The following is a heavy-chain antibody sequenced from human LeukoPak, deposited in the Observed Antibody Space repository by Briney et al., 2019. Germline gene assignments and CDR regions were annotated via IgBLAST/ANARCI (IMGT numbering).Heavy chain of an antibody. CDR1: GGTFSSYA. CDR3: ARATRSYGLDP. Sequence: GASVKVSCKASGGTFSSYAISWVRQAPGQGLEWMGRIIPILGIANYAQKFQGRVTITADKSTSTAYMELSSLRSEDTAVYYCARATRSYGLDPWGQGTLVTVSS. V-gene: IGHV1-69*04. J-gene: IGHJ5*02. D-gene: IGHD1-26*01. CDR2: IIPILGIA.